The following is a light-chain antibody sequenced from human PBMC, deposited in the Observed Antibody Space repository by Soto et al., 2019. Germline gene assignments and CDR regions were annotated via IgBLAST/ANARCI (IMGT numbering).Light chain of an antibody. J-gene: IGLJ1*01. CDR1: SGYSNYK. CDR2: AGTGGIVG. Sequence: QSVLTQPPSASASLGASVTLTCTLSSGYSNYKVDWYQQRPGKGPRFVMRAGTGGIVGSKGDGIPDRFSVLGSGLNRYLTIKNIQEEDESDYHCGADHGSGSNFVYVFGTGTKLTVL. V-gene: IGLV9-49*01. CDR3: GADHGSGSNFVYV.